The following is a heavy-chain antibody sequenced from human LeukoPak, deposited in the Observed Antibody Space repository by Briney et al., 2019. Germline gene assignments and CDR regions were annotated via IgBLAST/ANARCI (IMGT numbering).Heavy chain of an antibody. CDR2: INHSGST. J-gene: IGHJ4*02. CDR3: ARGRGMATNPAGY. Sequence: SETLSLTCAVYGGSFSGYYWSWIRQPPGKGLEWIGEINHSGSTNYNPSLKSRVTISVDTSKNQFPLKLSSVTAADTAVYYCARGRGMATNPAGYWGQGTLVTVSS. D-gene: IGHD5-24*01. V-gene: IGHV4-34*01. CDR1: GGSFSGYY.